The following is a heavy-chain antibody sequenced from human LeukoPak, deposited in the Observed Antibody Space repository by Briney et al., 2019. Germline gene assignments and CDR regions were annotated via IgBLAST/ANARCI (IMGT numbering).Heavy chain of an antibody. CDR3: ARSADYGGNPRYFDS. J-gene: IGHJ4*02. CDR1: GYRFTNYW. V-gene: IGHV5-51*01. CDR2: IYPGDSDT. D-gene: IGHD4-23*01. Sequence: GESLQISCKGSGYRFTNYWIGWVRQMPGKGLEWMGTIYPGDSDTRYRPSFQGQVTISADKSIRTAYLQWSSLKASDTAMYYCARSADYGGNPRYFDSWGQGTLVTVSS.